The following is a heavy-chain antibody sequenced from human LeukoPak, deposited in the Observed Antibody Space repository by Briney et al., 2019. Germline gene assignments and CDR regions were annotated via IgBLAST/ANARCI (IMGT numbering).Heavy chain of an antibody. CDR2: INHSGST. Sequence: NPSETLSLTCAVYGGSFSGYYWSWIRQPPGKGLEWIGEINHSGSTNYNPSLKSRVTISVDTSKNQLSLKLSSVTAADTAVYYCASLPDYYDSSGYPSWGQGTLVTVSS. CDR1: GGSFSGYY. J-gene: IGHJ5*02. CDR3: ASLPDYYDSSGYPS. V-gene: IGHV4-34*01. D-gene: IGHD3-22*01.